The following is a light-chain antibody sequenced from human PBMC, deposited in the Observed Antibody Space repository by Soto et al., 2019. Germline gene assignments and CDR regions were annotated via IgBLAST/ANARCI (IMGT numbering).Light chain of an antibody. CDR3: QQYCSSGT. J-gene: IGKJ1*01. V-gene: IGKV3-15*01. CDR1: QRVYSN. CDR2: GAS. Sequence: EILMTQSPDTLSVYPGESATLSCRASQRVYSNLAWYQQRPGQAPRLLIYGASTRATGVPARFSGRGSGTDFTLTISRLEPEDFAVYYCQQYCSSGTFCQGTKVDIK.